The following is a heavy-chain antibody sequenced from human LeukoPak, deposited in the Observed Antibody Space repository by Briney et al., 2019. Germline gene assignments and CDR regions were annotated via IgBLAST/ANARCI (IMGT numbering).Heavy chain of an antibody. CDR2: IIPIFGTA. V-gene: IGHV1-69*06. D-gene: IGHD3-3*01. J-gene: IGHJ6*04. CDR3: AGIPVFGVVLHQEPV. CDR1: GGTFSSYA. Sequence: ASVKVSCKASGGTFSSYAISWVRQAPGQGLEWMGGIIPIFGTANYAQKFQGRVTITADKSTSTAYMELSSLRSEDTAVYFCAGIPVFGVVLHQEPVWGKGTTVTVSS.